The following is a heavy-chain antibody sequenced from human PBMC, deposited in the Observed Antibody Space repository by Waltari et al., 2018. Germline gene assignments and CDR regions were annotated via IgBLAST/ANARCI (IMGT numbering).Heavy chain of an antibody. CDR3: ARDSRHVVFGVLIHHSFDY. Sequence: QVQLVQYGAEVTKPGASVTVSCKASGYTFNDYGISWVRQAPGQGLEWMGWINAYNGNTNYAQKLQGRVTMTTDTSTSTAYMELRSLRSDDTAVYYCARDSRHVVFGVLIHHSFDYWGQGILVTVSS. V-gene: IGHV1-18*01. CDR2: INAYNGNT. D-gene: IGHD3-3*01. J-gene: IGHJ4*02. CDR1: GYTFNDYG.